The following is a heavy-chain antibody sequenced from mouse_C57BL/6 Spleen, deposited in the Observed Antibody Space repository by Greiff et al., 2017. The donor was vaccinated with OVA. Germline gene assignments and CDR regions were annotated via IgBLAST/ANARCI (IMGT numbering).Heavy chain of an antibody. Sequence: EVKVVESEGGLVQPGSSMKLSCTASGFTFSDYYMAWVRQVPEKGLEWVANINYDGSSTYYLDSLKSRFIISRDNAKNILYLQMSSLKSEDTATYYCARDDYDVGYWYFDVWGTGTTVTVSS. CDR2: INYDGSST. J-gene: IGHJ1*03. V-gene: IGHV5-16*01. CDR3: ARDDYDVGYWYFDV. D-gene: IGHD2-4*01. CDR1: GFTFSDYY.